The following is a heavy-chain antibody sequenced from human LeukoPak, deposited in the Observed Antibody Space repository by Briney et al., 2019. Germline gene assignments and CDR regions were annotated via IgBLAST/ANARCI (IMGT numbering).Heavy chain of an antibody. J-gene: IGHJ4*02. CDR2: IIPIFGTA. V-gene: IGHV1-69*13. D-gene: IGHD5-18*01. CDR3: ARCPIRLWFNREPYFDY. CDR1: GGTFSSYA. Sequence: GASVKVSCKASGGTFSSYAISWVRQAPGQGLEWMGGIIPIFGTANYAQKFQGRVTITADESASTAYMELSSLRSEDTVVYYCARCPIRLWFNREPYFDYWGQGTLVTVSS.